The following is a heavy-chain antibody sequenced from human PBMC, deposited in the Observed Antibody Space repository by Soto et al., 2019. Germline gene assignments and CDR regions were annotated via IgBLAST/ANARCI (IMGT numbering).Heavy chain of an antibody. V-gene: IGHV4-59*12. CDR2: IYYSGST. CDR3: ARVGDSSGYFNWFDP. D-gene: IGHD3-22*01. J-gene: IGHJ5*02. CDR1: GGSISSYY. Sequence: SETLSLTCTVSGGSISSYYWSWIRQPPGKGLEWIGYIYYSGSTYYNPSLKSRVTISVDTSKNQFSLKLSSVTAADTAVYYCARVGDSSGYFNWFDPWGQGTLVTVSS.